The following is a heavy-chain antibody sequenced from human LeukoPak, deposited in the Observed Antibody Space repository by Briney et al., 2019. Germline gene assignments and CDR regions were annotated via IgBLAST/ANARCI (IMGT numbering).Heavy chain of an antibody. CDR1: GFTFSSYW. V-gene: IGHV3-74*01. CDR3: ARKPLSYSDYEVDY. D-gene: IGHD4-11*01. CDR2: INSDGSST. Sequence: GGSLRLSCAASGFTFSSYWMHWVRQAPGKGLVWVSRINSDGSSTSYADSVKGRFTISRDNAKNTLYLQMNSLRAEDTAVYYCARKPLSYSDYEVDYWGQGTLVTVSS. J-gene: IGHJ4*02.